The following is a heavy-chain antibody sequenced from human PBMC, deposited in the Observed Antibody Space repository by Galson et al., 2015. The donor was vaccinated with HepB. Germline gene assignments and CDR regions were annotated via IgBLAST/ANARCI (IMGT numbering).Heavy chain of an antibody. CDR1: GFTFSSYA. J-gene: IGHJ4*02. CDR2: ISYDGSNK. D-gene: IGHD6-19*01. Sequence: SLRLSCAASGFTFSSYAMHWVRQAPGKGLEWVAVISYDGSNKYYADSVKGRFTISRDNSKNTLYLQMNSLRAEDTAVYYCARVIGSVAGLDYWGQGTLVTVSS. CDR3: ARVIGSVAGLDY. V-gene: IGHV3-30-3*01.